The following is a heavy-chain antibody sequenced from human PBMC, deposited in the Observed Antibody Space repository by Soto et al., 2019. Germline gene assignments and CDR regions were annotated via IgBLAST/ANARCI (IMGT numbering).Heavy chain of an antibody. V-gene: IGHV4-59*01. Sequence: QVQLQESGPGLVKPSESLSLTCTVSGYSISSYYWSWIRQPPGKGLEWIGYIYYSGSTNYNPSLKSRVTISIDISKNQFSPKLNSVTAADTAVYYCAREAAAGGWFDPWGQGTLVTVSS. J-gene: IGHJ5*02. CDR2: IYYSGST. CDR3: AREAAAGGWFDP. D-gene: IGHD6-13*01. CDR1: GYSISSYY.